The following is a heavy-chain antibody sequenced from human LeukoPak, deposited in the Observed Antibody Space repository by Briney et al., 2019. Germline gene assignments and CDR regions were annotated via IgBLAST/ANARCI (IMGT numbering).Heavy chain of an antibody. CDR3: HTYYYDSSGYYFVY. J-gene: IGHJ4*02. CDR1: GYTFTGYY. V-gene: IGHV1-2*02. CDR2: INPNSGGT. D-gene: IGHD3-22*01. Sequence: ASVKVSCKASGYTFTGYYMHWVRQAPGQGLEWMGWINPNSGGTNYAQKFQGRVTMTRDTSISTAYMELSRLRSDDTAVYYCHTYYYDSSGYYFVYWGQGTLVTVSS.